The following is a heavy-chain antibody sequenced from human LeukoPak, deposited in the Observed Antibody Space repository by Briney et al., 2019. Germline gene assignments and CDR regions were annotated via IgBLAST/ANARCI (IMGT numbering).Heavy chain of an antibody. CDR3: ATVDTGI. Sequence: SETLSLTCSVSGGSISSGDYYWSWIRQPPGKGLEWIGCIYYSGSTYYNPSLKSRVTISVDTSKNQFSLKLSSVTAADTAVYYCATVDTGIWGQGTLVTVSS. J-gene: IGHJ4*02. V-gene: IGHV4-30-4*01. D-gene: IGHD5-18*01. CDR2: IYYSGST. CDR1: GGSISSGDYY.